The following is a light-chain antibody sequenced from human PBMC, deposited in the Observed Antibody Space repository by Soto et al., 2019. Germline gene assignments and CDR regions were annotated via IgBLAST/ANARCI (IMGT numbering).Light chain of an antibody. CDR2: GAS. Sequence: EIVLTQSPGTLSLSPGERATLSCRASQSVSSSSLTWYQQKPGQAPRLLIYGASSRATGVPDRFTGSGSGTDFTLTISSLEPEDSALYYCQQRDDWVSFGGGTKVEIK. CDR1: QSVSSSS. V-gene: IGKV3D-20*02. CDR3: QQRDDWVS. J-gene: IGKJ4*01.